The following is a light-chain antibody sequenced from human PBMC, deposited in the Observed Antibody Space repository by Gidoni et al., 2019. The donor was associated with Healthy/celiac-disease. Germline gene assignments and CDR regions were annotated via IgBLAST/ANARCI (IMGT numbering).Light chain of an antibody. CDR3: QQSYSTRWT. V-gene: IGKV1-39*01. CDR2: AAS. Sequence: DIQMTPSTSSLSASVGDRVTITCRASQSISSYLNWYQQKPGKAPKLLIYAASSLQSGVPSRFSGSGSGTDFTLTISSLQPEDFATYYCQQSYSTRWTFGQGTKVEIK. J-gene: IGKJ1*01. CDR1: QSISSY.